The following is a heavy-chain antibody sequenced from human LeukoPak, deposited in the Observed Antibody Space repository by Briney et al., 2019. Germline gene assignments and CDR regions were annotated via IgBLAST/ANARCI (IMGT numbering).Heavy chain of an antibody. D-gene: IGHD3-22*01. CDR3: ARGRRYYYDSSGYKTLDY. J-gene: IGHJ4*02. V-gene: IGHV4-61*01. CDR1: GGSVSSGSYY. CDR2: IYYSENT. Sequence: SETLSLTCIVSGGSVSSGSYYWSWIRQPPGKGLEWIGYIYYSENTNYNPSLKSRVTVSVDTSKNQFSLKLSSVTAADTAVYYCARGRRYYYDSSGYKTLDYWGQGTLVTVSS.